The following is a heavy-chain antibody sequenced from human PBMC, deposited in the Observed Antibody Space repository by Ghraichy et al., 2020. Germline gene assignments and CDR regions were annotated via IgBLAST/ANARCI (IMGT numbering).Heavy chain of an antibody. CDR3: ARQAFLPRFVLMLYAAYYFDS. Sequence: SQTLSLTCAVYGRSFSGYYWIWIRQPPGKGLEWIGEINHSGSTNYNPSLKTRVTISVDTSTNQLSLKLCSLPAADTAVYPCARQAFLPRFVLMLYAAYYFDSWGKGTRVTVSS. D-gene: IGHD2-8*01. CDR1: GRSFSGYY. CDR2: INHSGST. J-gene: IGHJ4*02. V-gene: IGHV4-34*01.